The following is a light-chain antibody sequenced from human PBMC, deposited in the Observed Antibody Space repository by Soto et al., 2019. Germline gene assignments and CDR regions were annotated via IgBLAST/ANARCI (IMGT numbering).Light chain of an antibody. CDR1: QNINNY. J-gene: IGKJ1*01. CDR2: DAS. V-gene: IGKV1-39*01. Sequence: DIQVTQSPSSLSAYVGDRVTITCQASQNINNYLNWYQQKPGRAPKLLIYDASNLEAGVPSRFSGSGSGTDFTLTISSLQPEDFATYYCQQSYSTPPGTFGQGTKVDIK. CDR3: QQSYSTPPGT.